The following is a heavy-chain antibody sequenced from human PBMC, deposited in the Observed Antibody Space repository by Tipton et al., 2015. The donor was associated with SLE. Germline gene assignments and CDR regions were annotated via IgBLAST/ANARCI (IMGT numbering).Heavy chain of an antibody. CDR1: GGSFSGYS. Sequence: TLSLTCAVFGGSFSGYSWSWIRQPPGKGLEWVGESNPSGDTNYNPSLKSRVTISVDTSKNQLSLKLPSVTAADTAVYYCARGAKERITLVRVRPYYFDYWGQGSLVTVSS. V-gene: IGHV4-34*01. J-gene: IGHJ4*03. CDR3: ARGAKERITLVRVRPYYFDY. D-gene: IGHD3-10*01. CDR2: SNPSGDT.